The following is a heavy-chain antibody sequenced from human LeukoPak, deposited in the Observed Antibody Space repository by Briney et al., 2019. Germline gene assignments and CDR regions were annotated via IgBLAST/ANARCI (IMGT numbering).Heavy chain of an antibody. CDR1: GFTSSSYG. D-gene: IGHD1-26*01. CDR3: ARSGGSYAFDY. Sequence: PGGSLRLSCAASGFTSSSYGMHWVRQAPGKGLEWVAVIWYDGSNKYYADSVKGRFTISRDNSKNALYLQMNSLRAEDTAVYYCARSGGSYAFDYWGQGTLVTVSS. CDR2: IWYDGSNK. J-gene: IGHJ4*02. V-gene: IGHV3-33*01.